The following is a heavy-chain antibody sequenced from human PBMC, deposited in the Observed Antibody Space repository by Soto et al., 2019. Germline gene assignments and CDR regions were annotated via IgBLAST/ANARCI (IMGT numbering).Heavy chain of an antibody. Sequence: GGSLRLSCAASGFTFSSYGMHWVRQAPGKGLEWVAVIWYDGSNKYYADSVKGRFTISRDNSKNTLYLQMNSLRAEDTAVYYCARGYFWSGRFDYWGQGTLVTVSS. D-gene: IGHD3-3*01. CDR2: IWYDGSNK. CDR1: GFTFSSYG. CDR3: ARGYFWSGRFDY. V-gene: IGHV3-33*01. J-gene: IGHJ4*02.